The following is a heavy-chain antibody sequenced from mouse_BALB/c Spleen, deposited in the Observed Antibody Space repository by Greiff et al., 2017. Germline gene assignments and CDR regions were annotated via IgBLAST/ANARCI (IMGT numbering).Heavy chain of an antibody. V-gene: IGHV3-6*02. Sequence: EVKLMESGPGLVKPSQSLSLTCSVTGYSITSGYYWNWIRQFPGNKLEWMGYISYDGSNNYNPSLKNRISITRDTSKNQFFLKLNSVTTEDTATYYCARRGGNSLYWYFDVWGAGTTGTVSS. CDR3: ARRGGNSLYWYFDV. J-gene: IGHJ1*01. D-gene: IGHD2-1*01. CDR2: ISYDGSN. CDR1: GYSITSGYY.